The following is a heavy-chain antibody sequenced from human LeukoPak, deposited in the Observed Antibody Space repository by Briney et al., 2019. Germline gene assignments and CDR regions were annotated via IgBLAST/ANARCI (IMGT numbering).Heavy chain of an antibody. CDR1: GGSISSYY. CDR3: ARRVANAYYMDV. D-gene: IGHD5-12*01. CDR2: IYYSGST. Sequence: PSETLSLTCTVSGGSISSYYWSWIRQPPGKGLEWIGYIYYSGSTNYNPSLKSRVTIPVDTSKNQFSLKLSSVTAADTAVYYCARRVANAYYMDVWGKGTTVTVSS. J-gene: IGHJ6*03. V-gene: IGHV4-59*01.